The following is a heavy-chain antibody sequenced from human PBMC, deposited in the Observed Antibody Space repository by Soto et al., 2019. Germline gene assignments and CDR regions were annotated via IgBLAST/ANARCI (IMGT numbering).Heavy chain of an antibody. CDR2: IYWDDDK. V-gene: IGHV2-5*02. CDR3: AHRREAAQYFQH. Sequence: QITLKESGPTLVKPTQTLTLTCTFSGFSLSTIGVGVGWIRQPPGKALEWLALIYWDDDKRYSPSLKSRLTITKDTSKTQVVFTLTNMDPMDTATYYCAHRREAAQYFQHWGQGTLVTVSS. CDR1: GFSLSTIGVG. D-gene: IGHD6-13*01. J-gene: IGHJ1*01.